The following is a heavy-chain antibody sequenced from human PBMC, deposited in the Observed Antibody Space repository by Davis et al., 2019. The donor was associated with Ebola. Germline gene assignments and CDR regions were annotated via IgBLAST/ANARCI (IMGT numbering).Heavy chain of an antibody. V-gene: IGHV3-23*01. CDR3: AKDDGAKPDYDSSGPYYFDY. J-gene: IGHJ4*02. D-gene: IGHD3-22*01. CDR1: GFTFSSYS. CDR2: ISGSGGST. Sequence: GESLKISCAASGFTFSSYSMNWVRQAPGKGLEWVSGISGSGGSTDYADSVKGRCTISRDNSKNTLYLQMNSLRAEDTAVYYCAKDDGAKPDYDSSGPYYFDYWGQGTLVTVSS.